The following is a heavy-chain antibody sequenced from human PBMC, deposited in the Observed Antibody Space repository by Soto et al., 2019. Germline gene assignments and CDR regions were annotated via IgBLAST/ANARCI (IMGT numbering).Heavy chain of an antibody. CDR1: GGSISSSNW. V-gene: IGHV4-4*02. Sequence: SETLSLTCAVSGGSISSSNWWSWVRQPPGKGLEWIGEIYHRGSTNYNPSLKSRVTISVDKYKNQFSLKLSSVTAADTAVYYCARHLEHQGIPADGTNWFEPWGKGSLVT. J-gene: IGHJ5*02. D-gene: IGHD6-13*01. CDR3: ARHLEHQGIPADGTNWFEP. CDR2: IYHRGST.